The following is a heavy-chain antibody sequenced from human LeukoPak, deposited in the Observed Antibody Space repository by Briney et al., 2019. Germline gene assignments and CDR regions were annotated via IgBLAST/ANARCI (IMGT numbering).Heavy chain of an antibody. V-gene: IGHV3-48*03. Sequence: GGSLRLSCAASGFAFSNYELNWVRQAPGKGLEWLSYISSSGGGVYYADSVRGCCTISRDNAKNSLFLQLNSLRAEDTAIYYCARDHMIRGVVSRQGVDYWGQGTLVTVSS. CDR3: ARDHMIRGVVSRQGVDY. D-gene: IGHD3-10*01. CDR2: ISSSGGGV. CDR1: GFAFSNYE. J-gene: IGHJ4*02.